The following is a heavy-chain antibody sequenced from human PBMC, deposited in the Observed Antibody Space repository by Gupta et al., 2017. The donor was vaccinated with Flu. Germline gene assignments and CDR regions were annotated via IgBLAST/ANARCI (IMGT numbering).Heavy chain of an antibody. CDR2: ISYFGLT. V-gene: IGHV4-59*01. Sequence: VQLLESGPGLVKPSETLSLTCSVSGGYINSFYWSWIRQAPGKGLEWIGYISYFGLTKYNPSLGGRVTMSVDPSKNQFSLKLDSVTAADTAVYYCARGGVEVRRTGRNFEHWGQGTLVTVSS. CDR1: GGYINSFY. J-gene: IGHJ4*01. D-gene: IGHD3-10*01. CDR3: ARGGVEVRRTGRNFEH.